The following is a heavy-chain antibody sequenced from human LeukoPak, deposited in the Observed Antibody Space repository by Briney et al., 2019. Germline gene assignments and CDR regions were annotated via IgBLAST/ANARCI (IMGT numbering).Heavy chain of an antibody. J-gene: IGHJ4*02. D-gene: IGHD4-17*01. CDR1: GGSFSGYY. CDR3: ARLGDYGDIDY. Sequence: PSGTLSLTCAVYGGSFSGYYWSWIRQPPGKGLEWIGEINHSGSTNYNPSLKSRVTISVDTSKNQFSLKLSSVTAADTAVYYCARLGDYGDIDYWGQGILVTVSS. V-gene: IGHV4-34*01. CDR2: INHSGST.